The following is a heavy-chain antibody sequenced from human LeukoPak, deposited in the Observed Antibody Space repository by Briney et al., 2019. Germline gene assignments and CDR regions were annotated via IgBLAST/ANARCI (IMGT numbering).Heavy chain of an antibody. D-gene: IGHD5-18*01. CDR3: ARRRHGYSYGYLD. V-gene: IGHV3-64*01. CDR1: GFTFSSYA. J-gene: IGHJ4*02. CDR2: ISSNGGST. Sequence: GGSLRLSCAASGFTFSSYAMHWVRQAPGKGLEYVSAISSNGGSTYYANSVKGRFTISRDNSKNTLYLQMGSLRAEDMAVYYCARRRHGYSYGYLDWGQGTLVTVSS.